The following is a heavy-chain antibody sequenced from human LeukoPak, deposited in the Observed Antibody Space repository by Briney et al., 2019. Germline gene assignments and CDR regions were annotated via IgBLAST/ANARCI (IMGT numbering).Heavy chain of an antibody. D-gene: IGHD6-13*01. CDR1: GFTFSSYW. V-gene: IGHV3-23*01. CDR3: AKSTSSWERVDY. CDR2: ISGNSGRT. J-gene: IGHJ4*02. Sequence: RGSLRLSCAASGFTFSSYWMHWVRQAPGKGLLWVSRISGNSGRTYYADSVKGRFSISRDNSNNTLYLQMNSLRAEDAAVYYCAKSTSSWERVDYWGQGTLVTVSS.